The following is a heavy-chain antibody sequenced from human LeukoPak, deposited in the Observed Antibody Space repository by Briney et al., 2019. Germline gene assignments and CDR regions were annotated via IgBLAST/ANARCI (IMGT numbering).Heavy chain of an antibody. V-gene: IGHV4-30-4*08. J-gene: IGHJ3*02. CDR1: GGSITSGDYY. CDR3: ARATITMAVGVPADAFDI. Sequence: SQTLSLTCNVSGGSITSGDYYWGWIRQPPGKGLEWIGYIYYSGNTYYNPSLKSRVTISVDTSKKQFSLKLRSVTAADTAVYYCARATITMAVGVPADAFDIWGPGTMVTVS. CDR2: IYYSGNT. D-gene: IGHD3-10*01.